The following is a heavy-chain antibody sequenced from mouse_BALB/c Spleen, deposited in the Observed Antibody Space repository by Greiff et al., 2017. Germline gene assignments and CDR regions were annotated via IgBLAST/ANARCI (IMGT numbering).Heavy chain of an antibody. CDR2: IDPANGNT. V-gene: IGHV14-3*02. Sequence: EVQLQQSGAELVKPGASVKLSCTASGFNIKDTYMHWVKQRPEQGLEWIGRIDPANGNTKYDPKFQGKATITADTSSNTAYLQLSSLTSEDTAVHYCARRTMITLYAMDYWGQGTSVTVSS. CDR3: ARRTMITLYAMDY. D-gene: IGHD2-4*01. CDR1: GFNIKDTY. J-gene: IGHJ4*01.